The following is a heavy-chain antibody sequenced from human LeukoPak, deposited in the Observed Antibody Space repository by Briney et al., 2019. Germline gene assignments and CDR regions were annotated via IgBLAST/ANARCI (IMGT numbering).Heavy chain of an antibody. V-gene: IGHV4-59*08. CDR3: ARGGLGGITAYSNYLFDY. D-gene: IGHD4-11*01. CDR1: GGSISNYY. Sequence: SETPSLTRTVSGGSISNYYWGWNPQPPGGGLGGIGYIYYSGSTNYTPSLRSRVTISIDTSKNQFSLSLTSVTAADTAVYYCARGGLGGITAYSNYLFDYWGQGTLVTVSS. J-gene: IGHJ4*02. CDR2: IYYSGST.